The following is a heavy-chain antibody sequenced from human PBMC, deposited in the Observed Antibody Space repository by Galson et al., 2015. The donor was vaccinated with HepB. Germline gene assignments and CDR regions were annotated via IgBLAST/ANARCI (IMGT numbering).Heavy chain of an antibody. V-gene: IGHV1-18*01. D-gene: IGHD6-13*01. CDR2: ISAYNGNT. CDR1: GYTFTSYG. CDR3: ARVRNKLGAPAAGKVDY. Sequence: SVKVSCKASGYTFTSYGISWVRQAPGQGLEWMGWISAYNGNTNYAQKLQGRVTMTTDTSTSTAYMELRSLRSDDTAAYYCARVRNKLGAPAAGKVDYWGQGTLVTVSS. J-gene: IGHJ4*02.